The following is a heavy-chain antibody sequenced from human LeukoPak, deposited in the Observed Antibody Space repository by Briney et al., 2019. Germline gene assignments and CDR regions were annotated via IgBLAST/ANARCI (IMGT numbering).Heavy chain of an antibody. V-gene: IGHV3-48*01. CDR2: ISSSSSTI. D-gene: IGHD6-13*01. CDR3: ARDRAAAGREFDY. Sequence: PGGSLRLSCAASGFTFSSYSMNWVRQAPGKGLEWVSYISSSSSTIYYADSVKGRFTISRDNAKNSLYLQMNSLRAEDTAVYYCARDRAAAGREFDYWGQGTLVTVSS. CDR1: GFTFSSYS. J-gene: IGHJ4*02.